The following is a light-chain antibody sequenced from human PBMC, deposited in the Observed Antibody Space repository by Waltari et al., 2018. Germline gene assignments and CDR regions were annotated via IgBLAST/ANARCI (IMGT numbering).Light chain of an antibody. V-gene: IGLV1-47*01. J-gene: IGLJ3*02. CDR2: RNN. CDR1: SSNIGSNY. Sequence: QSVLTQPPSASGTPGQRVTISCSGSSSNIGSNYVYWYQQFPRTAPKLLSYRNNPLASGVSARLSGSKSGNSASLAISGLRSDDEADYYCAVWDDSLSGRVFGGGTKLTVL. CDR3: AVWDDSLSGRV.